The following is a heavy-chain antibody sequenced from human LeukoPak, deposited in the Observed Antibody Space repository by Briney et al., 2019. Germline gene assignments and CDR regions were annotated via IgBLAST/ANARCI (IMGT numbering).Heavy chain of an antibody. Sequence: PSDTLALICTVSGRFISIGDYYWGWIRRPPGKGLEWIGYIYYSGSTYYNPSLKSRVTISVDTSKNQFSLKLSSVTAADTAVYYCARANGGYSGYDEAMDVWGQGTTVTVSS. J-gene: IGHJ6*02. CDR1: GRFISIGDYY. V-gene: IGHV4-30-4*02. CDR3: ARANGGYSGYDEAMDV. CDR2: IYYSGST. D-gene: IGHD5-12*01.